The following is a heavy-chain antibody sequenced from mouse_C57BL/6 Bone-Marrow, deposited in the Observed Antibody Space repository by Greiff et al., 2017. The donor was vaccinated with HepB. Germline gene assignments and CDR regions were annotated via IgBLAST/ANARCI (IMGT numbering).Heavy chain of an antibody. V-gene: IGHV5-4*01. CDR2: ISDGGSYT. CDR3: ARDSGFYWYYDV. Sequence: EVKLKEPGGGLVKPGGSVKLSCEASGYTFSSYAMSWVRQSPEQRLEWVATISDGGSYTNYNDNVKGRATISRDKAKNTLYLQLSSLKSEDAAMYYCARDSGFYWYYDVGDRGTAVTVTA. D-gene: IGHD1-3*01. J-gene: IGHJ1*03. CDR1: GYTFSSYA.